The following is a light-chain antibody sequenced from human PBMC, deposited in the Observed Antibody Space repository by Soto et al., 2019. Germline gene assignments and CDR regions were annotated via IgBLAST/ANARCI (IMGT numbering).Light chain of an antibody. CDR1: RRSNNW. CDR2: DAS. CDR3: QQYDSYSWT. J-gene: IGKJ1*01. Sequence: DTQMTQAHSTLSGSVGDRVTITCRASRRSNNWVAWYQQNPGKAPKLLISDASDLERGVPSRFSGTGSGTEFTLTISGRPTDDFATYYCQQYDSYSWTFGQGTQVEMK. V-gene: IGKV1-5*01.